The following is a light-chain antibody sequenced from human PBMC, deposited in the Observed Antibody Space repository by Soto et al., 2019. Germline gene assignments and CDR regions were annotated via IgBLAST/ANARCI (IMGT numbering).Light chain of an antibody. CDR2: DVT. CDR3: SSYSTSSTPSYV. V-gene: IGLV2-14*01. CDR1: SSDVGGYNF. J-gene: IGLJ1*01. Sequence: QSVRTRAASGSGAPLHSSSIFCTGTSSDVGGYNFVSWYQQHPGTAPKLMIYDVTNRPSGVSTRFSGSKSGYTASLTISGLQAEDEADYYCSSYSTSSTPSYVFGTGTKVTVL.